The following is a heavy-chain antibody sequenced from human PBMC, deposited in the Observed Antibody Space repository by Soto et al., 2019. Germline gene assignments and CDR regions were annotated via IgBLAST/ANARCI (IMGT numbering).Heavy chain of an antibody. J-gene: IGHJ6*02. Sequence: PGGSLRLSCTGYGFTFSDYYVSWIRQAPGKGLEWLSYISSSSSTIYYADSVKGRFTISRDNAKNSLYLQMNSLRDEDTAVYYCARDLAGSYYYYYGMGVWGQGTTVTVSS. CDR1: GFTFSDYY. D-gene: IGHD6-19*01. CDR3: ARDLAGSYYYYYGMGV. CDR2: ISSSSSTI. V-gene: IGHV3-11*04.